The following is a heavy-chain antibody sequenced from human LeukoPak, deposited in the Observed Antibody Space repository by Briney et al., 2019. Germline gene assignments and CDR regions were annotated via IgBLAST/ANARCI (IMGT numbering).Heavy chain of an antibody. CDR3: ARRIAGSGSDY. J-gene: IGHJ4*02. V-gene: IGHV5-51*01. Sequence: GESLKISCKGSGNSSASYWIGWVRQMPGKGLEWMGIIYPDDSDTRYSPSFQGQVTITADKSISTAYLQWSSLKASDTAMYYCARRIAGSGSDYWGQGTLVTVSS. D-gene: IGHD6-13*01. CDR1: GNSSASYW. CDR2: IYPDDSDT.